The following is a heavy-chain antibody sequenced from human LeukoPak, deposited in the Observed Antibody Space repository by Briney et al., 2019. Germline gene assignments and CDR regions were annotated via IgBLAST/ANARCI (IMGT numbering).Heavy chain of an antibody. Sequence: GGSLRLSCAASGFTFSSYGMHWVRQAPGKELEWVAVISYDGSNKFYEDSVKGRFTISRDNSKNTLYLHMSSLRAEDTAVYYCAKAGYSSGWRNFDYWGQGTLVTVSS. CDR2: ISYDGSNK. CDR1: GFTFSSYG. D-gene: IGHD6-19*01. J-gene: IGHJ4*02. CDR3: AKAGYSSGWRNFDY. V-gene: IGHV3-30*18.